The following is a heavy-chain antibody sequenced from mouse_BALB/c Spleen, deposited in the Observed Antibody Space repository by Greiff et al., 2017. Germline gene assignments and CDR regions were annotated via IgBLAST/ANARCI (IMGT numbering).Heavy chain of an antibody. V-gene: IGHV1-37*01. CDR3: VYDYVAY. D-gene: IGHD2-4*01. CDR2: INPYHGDT. J-gene: IGHJ3*01. Sequence: DVKLQESGPELVKPGASVKISCKASGYSFTGYFMNWVKQSHGKSLEWLGRINPYHGDTFYNQKFKGKATFTVDKSSSTAHMELLSLTSEDSAVYNFVYDYVAYWGQGTLVTVSA. CDR1: GYSFTGYF.